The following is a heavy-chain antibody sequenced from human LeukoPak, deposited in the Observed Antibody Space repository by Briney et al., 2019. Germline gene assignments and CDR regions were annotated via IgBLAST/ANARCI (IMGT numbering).Heavy chain of an antibody. CDR2: IRSKANSYAT. Sequence: GGSLRLSCAASGFTFSGSAMHWVRQASGKGLEWVGRIRSKANSYATAYAASVKGRFTISRDDSKNTAYLQMNSLKTEDTAVYYCTSSVAAAGLDAFDIWGQGTMVTVSS. CDR3: TSSVAAAGLDAFDI. J-gene: IGHJ3*02. CDR1: GFTFSGSA. D-gene: IGHD6-13*01. V-gene: IGHV3-73*01.